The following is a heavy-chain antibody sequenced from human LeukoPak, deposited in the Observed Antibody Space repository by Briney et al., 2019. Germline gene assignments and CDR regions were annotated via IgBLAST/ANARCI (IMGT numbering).Heavy chain of an antibody. J-gene: IGHJ3*02. D-gene: IGHD3-10*01. CDR1: GGSFTTYY. CDR3: ATDLSSLWFGESSDAFDI. CDR2: IDSSGTT. V-gene: IGHV4-4*07. Sequence: PSETLSLTCTVSGGSFTTYYWSWIRQPAGKGLEWIGHIDSSGTTNYNPSLKSRVTMSTDTSKNQFSLKLSSVTAADTAVYYCATDLSSLWFGESSDAFDIWGQGTMVTVSS.